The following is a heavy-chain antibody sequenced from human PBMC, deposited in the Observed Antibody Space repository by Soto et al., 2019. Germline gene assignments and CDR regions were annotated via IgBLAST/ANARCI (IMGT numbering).Heavy chain of an antibody. V-gene: IGHV5-10-1*01. J-gene: IGHJ6*02. CDR3: ASLPLYVNSPACGYYCTDV. CDR1: GYSFHSYW. D-gene: IGHD2-8*01. Sequence: PGESLKTSRKGPGYSFHSYWISWVRQMPGKGLGWMGRFDPSDSYINYSPSFQCHVTIAADKSSSTAYLQWSSLKASDTDMYYLASLPLYVNSPACGYYCTDVWGQGTTVTVSS. CDR2: FDPSDSYI.